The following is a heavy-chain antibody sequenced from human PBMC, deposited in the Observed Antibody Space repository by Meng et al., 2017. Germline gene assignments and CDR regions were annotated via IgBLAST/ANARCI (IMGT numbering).Heavy chain of an antibody. D-gene: IGHD6-19*01. Sequence: SCAISGDSVSSNSAAWNWIRQSPSRGLEWLGRTYYRSKWYNDYAVSVKSRITINPDTSKNQFSLQLNSVTPEDTAVYYCAGGPNAGYSSGWRFDYWGQGTLVTVSS. J-gene: IGHJ4*02. CDR3: AGGPNAGYSSGWRFDY. CDR1: GDSVSSNSAA. V-gene: IGHV6-1*01. CDR2: TYYRSKWYN.